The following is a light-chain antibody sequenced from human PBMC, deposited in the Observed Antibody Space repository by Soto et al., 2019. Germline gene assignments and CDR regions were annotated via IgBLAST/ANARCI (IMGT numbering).Light chain of an antibody. V-gene: IGKV3-20*01. CDR1: QSVSSSY. Sequence: EIVLTQSPGTLSLSPGERATLSCRASQSVSSSYLAWYQQKPGQAPRLLIYGASSRATGIPDRFSGSGSGTDFTLTSSSLERPSFAVYYCQQYGSLRTFGQGTKVDI. CDR3: QQYGSLRT. CDR2: GAS. J-gene: IGKJ1*01.